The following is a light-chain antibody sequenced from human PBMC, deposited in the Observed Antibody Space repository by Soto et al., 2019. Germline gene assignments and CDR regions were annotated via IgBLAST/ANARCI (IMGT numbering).Light chain of an antibody. V-gene: IGKV3-15*01. J-gene: IGKJ1*01. CDR1: QSVSSN. Sequence: EIVMTQSPVTLSVSPGERATLSCRASQSVSSNLAWYQQKPGQAPRLLIYGASTRATSIPARFSGSGSGTDFTLTISSLQSEDFAVYYCQHYNNWPPWTFGQGTKVEIK. CDR3: QHYNNWPPWT. CDR2: GAS.